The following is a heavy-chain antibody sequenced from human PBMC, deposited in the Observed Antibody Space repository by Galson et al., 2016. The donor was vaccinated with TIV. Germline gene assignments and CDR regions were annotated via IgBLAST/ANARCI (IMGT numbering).Heavy chain of an antibody. J-gene: IGHJ4*02. CDR1: GSTFSTYA. Sequence: SLRLSCAASGSTFSTYAMSWVRQAPEKGLEWVSSISGSGGDTYYADSVKGRFTISRDNSKNTVYLQMNSLRVEDTAIYYCARELRWRGPSYGHHSVFDHWGQGALVTVSS. D-gene: IGHD5-18*01. CDR2: ISGSGGDT. CDR3: ARELRWRGPSYGHHSVFDH. V-gene: IGHV3-23*01.